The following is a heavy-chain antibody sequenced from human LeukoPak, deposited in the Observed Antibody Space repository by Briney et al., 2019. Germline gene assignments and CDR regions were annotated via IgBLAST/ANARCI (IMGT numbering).Heavy chain of an antibody. CDR3: ARDRYCSGGSCYYYYGMDV. J-gene: IGHJ6*02. Sequence: GRSLRLSCAASGFTFSSYVMHWVRQAPGKGLEWVAVISYDGSNKYYADSVKGRFTIPRDNSKNTLYLQMNSLRAEDTAVYYCARDRYCSGGSCYYYYGMDVWGQGTTVTVSS. CDR1: GFTFSSYV. V-gene: IGHV3-30-3*01. CDR2: ISYDGSNK. D-gene: IGHD2-15*01.